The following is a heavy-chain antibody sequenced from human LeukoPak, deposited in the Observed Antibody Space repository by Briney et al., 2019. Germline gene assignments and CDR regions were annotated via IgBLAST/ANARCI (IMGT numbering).Heavy chain of an antibody. CDR2: LNPNNGDT. D-gene: IGHD4-23*01. CDR3: ARDSSGYGGLDDY. V-gene: IGHV1-2*02. Sequence: ASVKVSCKASGYTFTGSYMHWVRQAPGQGLEWMGWLNPNNGDTNYAQKFQGRVTMTRDTSISTAYMELSSLRSDDTAVYYCARDSSGYGGLDDYWGQGTLVTVSS. CDR1: GYTFTGSY. J-gene: IGHJ4*02.